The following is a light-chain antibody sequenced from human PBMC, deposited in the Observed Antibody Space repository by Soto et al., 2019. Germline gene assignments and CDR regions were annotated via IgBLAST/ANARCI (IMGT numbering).Light chain of an antibody. Sequence: QSVLTQSASVSGSPGQSITISCTGSSRDVGNYNLVSWYQQHPGKAPKLMIYEVSKRPSGVANRFSGSKSGNTASLTISGLQAEDEADYYCCSYAGSSTYVVFGGGTKLTV. CDR2: EVS. CDR1: SRDVGNYNL. J-gene: IGLJ2*01. CDR3: CSYAGSSTYVV. V-gene: IGLV2-23*02.